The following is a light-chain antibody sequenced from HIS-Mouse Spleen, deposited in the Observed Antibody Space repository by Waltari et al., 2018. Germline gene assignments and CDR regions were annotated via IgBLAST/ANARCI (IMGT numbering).Light chain of an antibody. Sequence: QSALTQPASVSGSPGQSITISCTGTSSDVGGYNYVSWYQQHPGKAPKLMIYDVSNRPSGVYNRLSGSKSGNTSSLTISVLQAEDEADYYCSSYTSSSFNVVFGGGTKLTVL. V-gene: IGLV2-14*03. CDR2: DVS. J-gene: IGLJ2*01. CDR3: SSYTSSSFNVV. CDR1: SSDVGGYNY.